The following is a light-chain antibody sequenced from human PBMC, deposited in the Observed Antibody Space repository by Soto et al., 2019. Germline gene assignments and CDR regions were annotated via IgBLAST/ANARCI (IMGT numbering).Light chain of an antibody. J-gene: IGKJ5*01. V-gene: IGKV4-1*01. Sequence: DIVMTQSPESLPVSLGERATINCKSTQSILSSSNNKNYLAWYQQKLGQSPKLLIYWASTRESGVPDRFSGSGSGTDFTLTISSLQAEDVAVYYCQQYYSTPTFGQGTRLEI. CDR1: QSILSSSNNKNY. CDR3: QQYYSTPT. CDR2: WAS.